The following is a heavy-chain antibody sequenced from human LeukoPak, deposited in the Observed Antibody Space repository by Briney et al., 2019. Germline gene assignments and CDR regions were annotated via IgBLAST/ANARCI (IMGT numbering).Heavy chain of an antibody. J-gene: IGHJ4*02. CDR1: GFTFSSYA. V-gene: IGHV3-64*01. Sequence: GGSLRLSCAASGFTFSSYATHWVRQAPGKGLEYVSAISTNGGSTYYANSVKGRFTISRDNSKNTLYLQMGSLRAEDMAVYYCARGGAYGSGSYYKMDYWGQGTLVTVSS. CDR2: ISTNGGST. CDR3: ARGGAYGSGSYYKMDY. D-gene: IGHD3-10*01.